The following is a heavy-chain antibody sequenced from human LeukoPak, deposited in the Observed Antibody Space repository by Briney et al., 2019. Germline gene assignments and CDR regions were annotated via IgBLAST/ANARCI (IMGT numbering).Heavy chain of an antibody. CDR1: GGSISSYY. V-gene: IGHV4-59*08. CDR3: AGSFGGAKDFDY. CDR2: IYYSGST. Sequence: SETLSLTCTVSGGSISSYYWSWIRQPPGKGLEWIGYIYYSGSTNYNPSLKSRVTISVDTSKNQFSLKLSSVTAADTAVYYCAGSFGGAKDFDYWGQGTLVTVSS. D-gene: IGHD1-26*01. J-gene: IGHJ4*02.